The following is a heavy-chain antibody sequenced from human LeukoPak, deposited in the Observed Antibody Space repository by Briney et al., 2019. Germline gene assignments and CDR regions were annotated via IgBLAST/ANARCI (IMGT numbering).Heavy chain of an antibody. CDR2: ISSSSSTI. V-gene: IGHV3-48*01. CDR3: ARGSSSWYVPS. CDR1: GFTFNNYN. Sequence: GGSLRLSCAASGFTFNNYNMNWVRQAPGKGLEWVSYISSSSSTIYYPDSVKGRFTISRDISQNTVHLQMNSLRAEDTAVYYCARGSSSWYVPSWGQGTLVTVSS. J-gene: IGHJ4*02. D-gene: IGHD6-13*01.